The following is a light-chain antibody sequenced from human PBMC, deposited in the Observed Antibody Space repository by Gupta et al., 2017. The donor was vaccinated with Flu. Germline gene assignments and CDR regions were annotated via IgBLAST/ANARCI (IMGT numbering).Light chain of an antibody. J-gene: IGLJ3*02. CDR1: SGHSSYN. V-gene: IGLV4-60*03. CDR3: ETGDSDTQV. CDR2: LEGNGSY. Sequence: GKITCTLSSGHSSYNNGWHQQQPGKAPRYVMKLEGNGSYNKGSGGPDRFSGSSSEADRHLTIANLEAEDDDYYYCETGDSDTQVFGGGTKLTVL.